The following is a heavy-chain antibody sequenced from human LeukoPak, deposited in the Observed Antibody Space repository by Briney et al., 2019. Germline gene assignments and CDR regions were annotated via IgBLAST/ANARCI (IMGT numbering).Heavy chain of an antibody. CDR3: TRQYSSGWALYYYYYYYMDV. J-gene: IGHJ6*03. D-gene: IGHD6-19*01. Sequence: GGSLRLSCAASGFTFSGSAMHWVRQASGKGLEWVGRIRSKANSYATAYAASVKGRFTISRDDSKNTAYLQMDSLKTEDTAVYYCTRQYSSGWALYYYYYYYMDVWGKGTTVTVSS. V-gene: IGHV3-73*01. CDR1: GFTFSGSA. CDR2: IRSKANSYAT.